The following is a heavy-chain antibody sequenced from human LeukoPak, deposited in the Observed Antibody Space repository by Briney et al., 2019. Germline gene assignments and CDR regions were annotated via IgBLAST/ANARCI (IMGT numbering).Heavy chain of an antibody. J-gene: IGHJ4*02. CDR2: IYYTGTT. D-gene: IGHD2-2*01. CDR3: ARRAVVPAAVSYFDN. V-gene: IGHV4-39*01. CDR1: GGSISSCY. Sequence: SETLSLTCTVSGGSISSCYWGWIRQPPGKGLEWIGGIYYTGTTYYSPSLNSRITISMDTSKKQFSLRLASVTAADTAVYYCARRAVVPAAVSYFDNWGQGTLVTVSS.